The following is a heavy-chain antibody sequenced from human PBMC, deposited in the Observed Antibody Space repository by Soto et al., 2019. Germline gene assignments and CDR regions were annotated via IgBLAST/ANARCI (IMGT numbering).Heavy chain of an antibody. Sequence: PSETLSLTCTVSGGSISSGGYYWSWIRQHPGKGLGWIGYIYYSGSTYYNPSLKSRVTISVDTSKNQFSLKLSSVTAADTAVYYCARNKEAYALTFDYWGQGTLVTVSS. J-gene: IGHJ4*02. CDR1: GGSISSGGYY. CDR3: ARNKEAYALTFDY. D-gene: IGHD2-21*01. V-gene: IGHV4-31*03. CDR2: IYYSGST.